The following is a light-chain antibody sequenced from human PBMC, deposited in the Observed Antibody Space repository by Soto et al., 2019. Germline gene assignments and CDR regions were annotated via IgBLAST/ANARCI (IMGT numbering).Light chain of an antibody. CDR3: QQFNTKPLT. CDR2: DAS. Sequence: IPLTQSPSTLSASVGDRVTITCRASQGISTALAWYHQRPGKSPDLLVYDASTLQSGVPSRFSGSGSETDFSLTISGLQPEDFGLYYCQQFNTKPLTFGGGTRVQIK. CDR1: QGISTA. V-gene: IGKV1-13*02. J-gene: IGKJ4*01.